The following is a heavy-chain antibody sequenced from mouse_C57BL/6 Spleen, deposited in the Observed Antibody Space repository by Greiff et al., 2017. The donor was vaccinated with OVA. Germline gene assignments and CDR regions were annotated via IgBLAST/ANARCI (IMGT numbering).Heavy chain of an antibody. V-gene: IGHV1-52*01. CDR3: ARRNPSDSSGYDYAMDY. D-gene: IGHD3-2*02. CDR1: GYTFTSYW. J-gene: IGHJ4*01. CDR2: TDPSDSET. Sequence: QVHVKQPGAELVRPGSSVKLSCKASGYTFTSYWMHWVKQRPIQGLEWIGNTDPSDSETHYNQKFKDKATLTVDKSSSTAYMQLSSLTSEDSAVYYCARRNPSDSSGYDYAMDYWGQGTSVTVSS.